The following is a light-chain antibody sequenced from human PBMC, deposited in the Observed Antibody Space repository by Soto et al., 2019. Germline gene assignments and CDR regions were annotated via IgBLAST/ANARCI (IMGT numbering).Light chain of an antibody. J-gene: IGLJ1*01. CDR2: AHI. CDR1: RSNVGTNL. Sequence: QSVLTQPPSAPGTPGQRVTISCSGRRSNVGTNLVNWYQQLPGTAPKLLIYAHIQRPSGVPDRFSGSTSGTSASLAISGLQSEDEADYYCAVWDDGLNGYVFGTGTKVTVL. V-gene: IGLV1-44*01. CDR3: AVWDDGLNGYV.